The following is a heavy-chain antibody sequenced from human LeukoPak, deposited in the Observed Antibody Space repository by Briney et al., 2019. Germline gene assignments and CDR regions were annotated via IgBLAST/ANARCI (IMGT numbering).Heavy chain of an antibody. CDR1: GFTFSSYA. J-gene: IGHJ4*02. CDR2: ISGSGGST. V-gene: IGHV3-23*01. D-gene: IGHD3-22*01. Sequence: GGSLRLSCAASGFTFSSYAMSWVRQAPGKGLEWVSAISGSGGSTYYADSVKGRFTISRDNSKNTLYLQMNSLRAEDTAVYYCAKDPRLGSGYSLAGYWGQGTLVTVSS. CDR3: AKDPRLGSGYSLAGY.